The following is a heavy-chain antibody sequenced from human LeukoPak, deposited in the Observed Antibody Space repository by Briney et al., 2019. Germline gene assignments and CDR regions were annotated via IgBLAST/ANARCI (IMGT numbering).Heavy chain of an antibody. CDR2: ISYDGSNK. D-gene: IGHD2-15*01. Sequence: GGSLRLSCAASGFTFSSYGMHWVRQAPGKGLEWVAVISYDGSNKYYADSGKGRFTISRDNAKNTLYLQMNSLRAEDTAVYYCARGGLLHYFDYWGQGTLVTVSS. CDR3: ARGGLLHYFDY. J-gene: IGHJ4*02. V-gene: IGHV3-30*03. CDR1: GFTFSSYG.